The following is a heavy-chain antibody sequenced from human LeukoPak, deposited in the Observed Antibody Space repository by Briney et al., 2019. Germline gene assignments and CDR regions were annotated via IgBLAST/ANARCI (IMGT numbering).Heavy chain of an antibody. J-gene: IGHJ6*02. CDR2: MNPNSGNT. CDR1: GYTFTSYD. V-gene: IGHV1-8*01. Sequence: GASVKVSCKASGYTFTSYDINWVRQATGQGLEWMGWMNPNSGNTGYAQKFQGRVNMTRNTSISTAYIELSSLRSEDTAVYYCARSGAYYYGSGSYPHGTKYGMDVWGQGTTVTVSS. CDR3: ARSGAYYYGSGSYPHGTKYGMDV. D-gene: IGHD3-10*01.